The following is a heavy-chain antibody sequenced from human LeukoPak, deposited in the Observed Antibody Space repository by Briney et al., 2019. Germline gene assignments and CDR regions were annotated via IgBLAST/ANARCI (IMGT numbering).Heavy chain of an antibody. J-gene: IGHJ4*02. V-gene: IGHV3-74*01. Sequence: GGSLRLSCAASGFTFSGHWMYWLRQAPGKGLAWFSRINGDGSATNYAGSMKSRFTISRDNAKNILHLQMNSLREDDTAVYYCARDINWGQVDYWGQGTLVTVSS. CDR1: GFTFSGHW. D-gene: IGHD7-27*01. CDR3: ARDINWGQVDY. CDR2: INGDGSAT.